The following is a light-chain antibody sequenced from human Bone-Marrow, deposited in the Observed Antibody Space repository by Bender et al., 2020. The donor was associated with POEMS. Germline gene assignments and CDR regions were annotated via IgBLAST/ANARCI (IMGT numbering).Light chain of an antibody. CDR3: QVWDGPSDHVI. CDR1: RIGIKS. Sequence: SYVLTQPPSLSVAPGETARITCGGDRIGIKSVHWYQQRPGQAPVLVIYFNSARPSGIPDRFSGATSGNTAPLAVSRVDVGDEADYYCQVWDGPSDHVIFGGGTRLTVL. CDR2: FNS. V-gene: IGLV3-21*04. J-gene: IGLJ2*01.